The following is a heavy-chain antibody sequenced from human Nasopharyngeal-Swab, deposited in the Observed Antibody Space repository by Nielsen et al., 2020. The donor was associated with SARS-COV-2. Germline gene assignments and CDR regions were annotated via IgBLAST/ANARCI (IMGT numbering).Heavy chain of an antibody. Sequence: GGSLRLSCAASGFTFSNAWMSWVRQAPGKGLEWVGRIKSKTDGGTTDYAAPVKGRFTISRDDSKNTLYLQMNSLKTEDTAVYYCTTDRRFGESLDYWGQGTLVTVSS. J-gene: IGHJ4*02. D-gene: IGHD3-10*01. CDR2: IKSKTDGGTT. V-gene: IGHV3-15*01. CDR1: GFTFSNAW. CDR3: TTDRRFGESLDY.